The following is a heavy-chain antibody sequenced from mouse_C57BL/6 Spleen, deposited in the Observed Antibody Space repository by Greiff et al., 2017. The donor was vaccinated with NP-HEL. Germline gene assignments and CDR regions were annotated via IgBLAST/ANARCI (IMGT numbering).Heavy chain of an antibody. Sequence: EVQLQQSGPELVKPGASVKMSCKASGYTFTDYNMHWVKQSHGKSLEWIGYINPNNGGTSYNQKFKGKATLTVNKSSSTAYMELRSLTSEDSAVYYCARKATIVNYYAMDYWGQGTSVTVSS. CDR2: INPNNGGT. D-gene: IGHD2-5*01. CDR1: GYTFTDYN. J-gene: IGHJ4*01. V-gene: IGHV1-22*01. CDR3: ARKATIVNYYAMDY.